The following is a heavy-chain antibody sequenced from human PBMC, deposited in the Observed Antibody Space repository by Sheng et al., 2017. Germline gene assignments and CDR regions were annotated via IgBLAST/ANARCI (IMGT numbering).Heavy chain of an antibody. CDR2: IYYSGST. Sequence: QLQLQESGPGLVKPSETLSLTCTVSGGSISSSSYYWGWIRQPPGKGLEWIGSIYYSGSTYYNPSLKSRVTISVDTSKNQFSLKLSSVTAADTAVYYCARSIAVADVYYFDYWGQGTLVTVSS. CDR3: ARSIAVADVYYFDY. J-gene: IGHJ4*02. D-gene: IGHD6-19*01. V-gene: IGHV4-39*07. CDR1: GGSISSSSYY.